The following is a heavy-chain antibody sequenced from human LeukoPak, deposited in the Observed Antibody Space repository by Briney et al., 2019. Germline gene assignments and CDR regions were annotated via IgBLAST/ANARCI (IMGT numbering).Heavy chain of an antibody. CDR1: GFTFSSCS. D-gene: IGHD1-26*01. CDR2: ISSSSSYI. Sequence: GGSLRLSCAASGFTFSSCSMNWVRQAPGKGLEWVSSISSSSSYIYYADSVKGRFTISRDNAKNSLYLQMNSLRAEDTAVYYCARDLYSGTVTGGFDPWGQGTLVTVSS. J-gene: IGHJ5*02. CDR3: ARDLYSGTVTGGFDP. V-gene: IGHV3-21*01.